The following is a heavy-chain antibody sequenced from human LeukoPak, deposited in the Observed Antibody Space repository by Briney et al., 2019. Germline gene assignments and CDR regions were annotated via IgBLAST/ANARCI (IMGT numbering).Heavy chain of an antibody. CDR2: IYYSGST. J-gene: IGHJ4*02. CDR3: ARWPEYSSSSQVDY. Sequence: PSENLSLTCTVSGGSISSGGYYWSWIRQHPGKGLEWIGYIYYSGSTYYNPSLKSRVTISVDTSKNQFSLKLSSVTAADTAVYYCARWPEYSSSSQVDYWGQGTLVTVSS. V-gene: IGHV4-31*03. D-gene: IGHD6-6*01. CDR1: GGSISSGGYY.